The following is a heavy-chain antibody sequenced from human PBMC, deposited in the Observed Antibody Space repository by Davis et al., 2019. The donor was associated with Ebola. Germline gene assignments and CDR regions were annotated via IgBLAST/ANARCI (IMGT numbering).Heavy chain of an antibody. CDR1: GFTVSSNY. J-gene: IGHJ6*02. CDR2: IYSGGST. Sequence: PGGSLRLSCAASGFTVSSNYMSWVRQAPGKGLEWVSVIYSGGSTYYADSVKGRFTISRDNSKNTLYLQMNSLRAEDTAVYYCARERGLGQLAPRVAGMDVWGQGTTVTVSS. V-gene: IGHV3-53*01. D-gene: IGHD6-6*01. CDR3: ARERGLGQLAPRVAGMDV.